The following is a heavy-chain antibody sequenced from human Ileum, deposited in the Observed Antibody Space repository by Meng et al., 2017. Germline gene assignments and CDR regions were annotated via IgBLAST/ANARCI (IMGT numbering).Heavy chain of an antibody. D-gene: IGHD6-6*01. CDR1: GGSLNGDY. V-gene: IGHV4-34*01. CDR3: ARGDIAARCQH. J-gene: IGHJ1*01. Sequence: QDQFKQWGEGLLTSSETLSLPCGVYGGSLNGDYCTWIRQPPGEGLEWIGEIHHSGSITYNPSLESRVTISMDTSKKQFSLKLHSVTAADTAVYYCARGDIAARCQHWGQGTLVTVSS. CDR2: IHHSGSI.